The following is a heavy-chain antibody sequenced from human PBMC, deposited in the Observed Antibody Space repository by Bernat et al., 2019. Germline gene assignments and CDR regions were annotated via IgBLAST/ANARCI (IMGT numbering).Heavy chain of an antibody. J-gene: IGHJ3*02. CDR2: INPNSGGT. V-gene: IGHV1-2*04. CDR1: GYTFTGYY. Sequence: QVQLVQSGAEVKKPGASVKVSCKASGYTFTGYYMHWVRQAPGQGLEWMGWINPNSGGTNYAQKFQGWVTMTRDTSISTAYMELSRLRSDDTAVYYCASTTYDSSGYPIHACDIWGQGTMVNVAS. D-gene: IGHD3-22*01. CDR3: ASTTYDSSGYPIHACDI.